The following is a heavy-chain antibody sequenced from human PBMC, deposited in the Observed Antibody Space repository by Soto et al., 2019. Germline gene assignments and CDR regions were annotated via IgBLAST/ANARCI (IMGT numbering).Heavy chain of an antibody. CDR2: ISGLGGSI. V-gene: IGHV3-23*01. D-gene: IGHD1-26*01. J-gene: IGHJ4*02. CDR3: SKSNGDTWERYFFDF. Sequence: EVQLLESGGGLVQPGGPLRLSCAASGFTFSSFSLSWVRQAPGKGLEWVSGISGLGGSIYYADSVKGRFTISRDNSKNTLYLQMNSLRAEDTAVYYCSKSNGDTWERYFFDFWGQGTLVTVSS. CDR1: GFTFSSFS.